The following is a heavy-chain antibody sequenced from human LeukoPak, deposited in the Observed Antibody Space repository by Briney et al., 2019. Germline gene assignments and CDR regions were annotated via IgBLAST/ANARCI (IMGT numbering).Heavy chain of an antibody. Sequence: PSETLSLTCTVSGDSIRSYYWGWIRQPPGKGLEWIGSIYYSGSTYYNPSLKSRVTISVDTSKNQFSLKLSSVTAADTAVYYCARHWRFYHVTYYYDSSGSLDAFDIWGQGTMVTVSS. CDR1: GDSIRSYY. D-gene: IGHD3-22*01. CDR3: ARHWRFYHVTYYYDSSGSLDAFDI. J-gene: IGHJ3*02. V-gene: IGHV4-39*01. CDR2: IYYSGST.